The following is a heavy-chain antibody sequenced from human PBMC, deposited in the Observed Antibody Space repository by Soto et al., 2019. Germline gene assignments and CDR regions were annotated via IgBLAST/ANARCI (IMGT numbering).Heavy chain of an antibody. V-gene: IGHV3-21*01. J-gene: IGHJ3*02. CDR1: GFTFSSYS. CDR3: ARDPGYCSRSSCYSDAFDI. Sequence: SLRLSCAASGFTFSSYSMNWVRQAPGKGLEWVSSISSSNSHIFYADSMKGRFTISRDNAKNSLYLEMNSLRAEDTAVYYCARDPGYCSRSSCYSDAFDIWGQGTMVTVSS. D-gene: IGHD2-2*01. CDR2: ISSSNSHI.